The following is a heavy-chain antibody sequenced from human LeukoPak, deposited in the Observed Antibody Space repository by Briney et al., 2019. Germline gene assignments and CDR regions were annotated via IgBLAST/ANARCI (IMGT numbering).Heavy chain of an antibody. V-gene: IGHV4-61*02. Sequence: PSETLSLTCTVSGGSISSGSYYWSWIRQPAGKGLEWIGRIYTSGSTNYNPSLKSRVTISVDTSKNQFSLKLSSVTAADTAVYYCARSRDTAMGRGPNFDYWGQGTLVTVSS. D-gene: IGHD5-18*01. CDR1: GGSISSGSYY. CDR2: IYTSGST. CDR3: ARSRDTAMGRGPNFDY. J-gene: IGHJ4*02.